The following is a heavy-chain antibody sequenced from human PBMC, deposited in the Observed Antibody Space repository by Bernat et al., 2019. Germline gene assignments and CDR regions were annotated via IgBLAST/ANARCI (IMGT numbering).Heavy chain of an antibody. V-gene: IGHV3-21*01. D-gene: IGHD3-3*01. CDR1: GFTFSSYS. CDR2: ISSSSSYI. J-gene: IGHJ4*02. Sequence: EVQLVESGGGLVKPGGSLRLSCAASGFTFSSYSMNWVRQAPGKGLEWVSSISSSSSYIYYADSVKGRFTISRDNAKNSLYLQMNILRAEDTAVYYCASSTRKAIYYFDYWGQGTLVTVSS. CDR3: ASSTRKAIYYFDY.